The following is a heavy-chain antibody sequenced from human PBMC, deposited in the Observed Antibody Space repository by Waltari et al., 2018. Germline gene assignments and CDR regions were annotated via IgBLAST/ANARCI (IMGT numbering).Heavy chain of an antibody. J-gene: IGHJ4*02. CDR2: IYYSGST. CDR1: GGSISSSSYY. CDR3: ARGGRIAAAGHFDY. D-gene: IGHD6-13*01. V-gene: IGHV4-39*01. Sequence: QLQLQESGPGLVKPSETLSLTCTVSGGSISSSSYYWGWIRQPPGKGLDWIGSIYYSGSTYHNPSLKSRVTISVDTSKNQFSLKLSSVTAADTAVYYCARGGRIAAAGHFDYWGQGTLVTVSS.